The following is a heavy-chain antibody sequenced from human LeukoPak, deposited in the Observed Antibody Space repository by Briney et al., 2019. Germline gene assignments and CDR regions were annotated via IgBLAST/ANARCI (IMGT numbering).Heavy chain of an antibody. CDR2: TYYRSKWYN. J-gene: IGHJ4*02. D-gene: IGHD6-13*01. V-gene: IGHV6-1*01. CDR1: GDSVSSNSAA. CDR3: ARDTSSDYSSSFDY. Sequence: SQTLSLTCAISGDSVSSNSAAWNWIRQSPSRGLEWLGRTYYRSKWYNDYAASVKSRITINPDTSRNQFSLQLNSVTPEDTAVYYCARDTSSDYSSSFDYWGPGTLVIVSS.